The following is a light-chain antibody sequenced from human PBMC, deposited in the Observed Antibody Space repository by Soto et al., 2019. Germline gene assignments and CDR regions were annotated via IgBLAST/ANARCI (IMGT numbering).Light chain of an antibody. V-gene: IGKV3-20*01. CDR3: QQYGESSGST. CDR2: EAS. CDR1: HDVTNNF. Sequence: ENVLTQSPGTLSSSPGEGITLSCRASHDVTNNFLAWYQQKPGQSPRLLVYEASTRATDIPARFSGSGSGTEFTLTISRLEPEDFGIYYCQQYGESSGSTVGPGTRVDVK. J-gene: IGKJ3*01.